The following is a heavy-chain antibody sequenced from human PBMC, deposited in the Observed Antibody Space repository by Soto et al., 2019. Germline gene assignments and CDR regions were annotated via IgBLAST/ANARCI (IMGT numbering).Heavy chain of an antibody. CDR3: AREGPAPYYYYGMDV. J-gene: IGHJ6*02. V-gene: IGHV1-18*01. Sequence: QVQLVQSGGEVKKLGASVKVSCKTSGYSFTTYGISWVRQAPGQGLEWMGWISAYNGNTNYAQKLQDRVTMTTDTSTSTAYMELRSLRSDDTAVYYCAREGPAPYYYYGMDVWGQGSTVTVSS. CDR1: GYSFTTYG. CDR2: ISAYNGNT.